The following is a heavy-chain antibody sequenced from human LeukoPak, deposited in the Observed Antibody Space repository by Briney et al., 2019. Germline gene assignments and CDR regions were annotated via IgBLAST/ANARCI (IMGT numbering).Heavy chain of an antibody. CDR2: IYTSGTT. V-gene: IGHV4-61*02. Sequence: PSETLSPTCTVSGGSITSGSYYWSWLRQPAGKGLEWIGRIYTSGTTSYNPALQRRVTIPVDTSKTPFSLNLTSVTPADTAVYYCARDRPSGGAFSGGQGTLVTVSS. D-gene: IGHD2-15*01. J-gene: IGHJ4*02. CDR1: GGSITSGSYY. CDR3: ARDRPSGGAFS.